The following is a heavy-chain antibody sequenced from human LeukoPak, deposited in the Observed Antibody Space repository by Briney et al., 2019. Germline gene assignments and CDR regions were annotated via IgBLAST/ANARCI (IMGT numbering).Heavy chain of an antibody. CDR3: AKGEQLVQFPFDY. V-gene: IGHV3-23*01. D-gene: IGHD6-13*01. CDR2: ISGSGGST. J-gene: IGHJ4*02. CDR1: GFTFSSYA. Sequence: GGSLRLSCAASGFTFSSYAMSWVRQAPGKGLEWVSAISGSGGSTYYADSVKGRFTISRDNSKNTLYLQMNSLRAEDTAVYYYAKGEQLVQFPFDYWGQGTLVTVSS.